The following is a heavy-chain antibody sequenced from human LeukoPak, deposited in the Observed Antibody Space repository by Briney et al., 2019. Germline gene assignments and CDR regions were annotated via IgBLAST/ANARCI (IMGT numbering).Heavy chain of an antibody. CDR3: AKDRRNNYEVCDY. D-gene: IGHD4-11*01. CDR1: GFTFSSYW. J-gene: IGHJ4*02. Sequence: GGSLRLSCAASGFTFSSYWMSWVRQAPGKGLEWVANIKQDGSEKYYVGSVKGRFTISRDNAKNSLYLQMNSLRAEDTAVYYCAKDRRNNYEVCDYWGQGTLVTVSS. CDR2: IKQDGSEK. V-gene: IGHV3-7*01.